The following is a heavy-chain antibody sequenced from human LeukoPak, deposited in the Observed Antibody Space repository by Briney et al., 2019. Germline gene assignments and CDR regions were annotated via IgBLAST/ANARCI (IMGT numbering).Heavy chain of an antibody. Sequence: GASVKVPCKVSGYTLTELSMHWVRQAPGKGLEWMGGFDPEDGETIYAQKFQGRVTMTEDTSTDTAYMELSSLRSEDTAVYYCATALAAAGPSYYDYWGQGTLVTVSS. V-gene: IGHV1-24*01. CDR1: GYTLTELS. CDR3: ATALAAAGPSYYDY. CDR2: FDPEDGET. J-gene: IGHJ4*02. D-gene: IGHD6-13*01.